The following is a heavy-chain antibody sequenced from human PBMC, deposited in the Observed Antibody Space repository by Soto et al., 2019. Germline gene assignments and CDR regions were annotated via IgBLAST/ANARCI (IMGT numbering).Heavy chain of an antibody. CDR2: IKQDGTES. D-gene: IGHD4-17*01. CDR1: GFTFNNYR. CDR3: ARKRGLDGDYSRYRWFDT. V-gene: IGHV3-7*01. Sequence: GGSLRLSCVVSGFTFNNYRMSWVRQAPGKGLEWVADIKQDGTESKYVDSVKGRFTISRDNAENSLYLQMNDLRVEDTAVFYCARKRGLDGDYSRYRWFDTWGQGTLVTVSS. J-gene: IGHJ5*02.